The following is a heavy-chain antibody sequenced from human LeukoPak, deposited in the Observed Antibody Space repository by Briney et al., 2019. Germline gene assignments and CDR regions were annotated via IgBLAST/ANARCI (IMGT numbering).Heavy chain of an antibody. J-gene: IGHJ3*02. D-gene: IGHD3-22*01. CDR3: AKFQYYYDSSGYYIGDAFDI. Sequence: GGSLRLSCAASGFTFDDYAMHWVRHAPGKGLEWVSGISWNSGSIGYADSVKGRFTISSDNAKNSLYLQMNSLRAEDTALYYCAKFQYYYDSSGYYIGDAFDIWGQGTMVTVSS. CDR2: ISWNSGSI. CDR1: GFTFDDYA. V-gene: IGHV3-9*01.